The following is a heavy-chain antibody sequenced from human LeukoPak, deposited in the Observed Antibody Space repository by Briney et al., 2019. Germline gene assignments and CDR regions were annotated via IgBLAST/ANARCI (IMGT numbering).Heavy chain of an antibody. J-gene: IGHJ4*02. Sequence: SETLSLTCAVSGGSISSGGYSWSWIRQPPGKGLEWIGYIYHSGSTYYNPSLKSRVTISVDTSKNQFSLKLNSVTAADTAVYYCARYSGSYYLDYWGQGTLVTVSS. V-gene: IGHV4-30-2*05. CDR3: ARYSGSYYLDY. D-gene: IGHD1-26*01. CDR1: GGSISSGGYS. CDR2: IYHSGST.